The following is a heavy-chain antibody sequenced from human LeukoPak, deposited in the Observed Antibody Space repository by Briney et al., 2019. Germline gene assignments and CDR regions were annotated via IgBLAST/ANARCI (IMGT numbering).Heavy chain of an antibody. J-gene: IGHJ4*02. CDR1: GLTFSSHA. Sequence: GGSLRLSCAASGLTFSSHAMSWVRQAPGKGLEWVSGISSSGADTYYADSVRGRFTISRDKSKHTLYLQMNSLRAEDTAVYYCAKEPGAAAGNHFDYWGQGTLVTVPS. V-gene: IGHV3-23*01. CDR2: ISSSGADT. D-gene: IGHD6-13*01. CDR3: AKEPGAAAGNHFDY.